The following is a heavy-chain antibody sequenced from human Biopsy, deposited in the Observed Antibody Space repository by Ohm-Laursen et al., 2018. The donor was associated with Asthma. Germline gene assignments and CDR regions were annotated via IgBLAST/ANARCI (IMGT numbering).Heavy chain of an antibody. Sequence: TQTLTLTRTFSGFSLSTSGGGVGWIRQPPGKALEWLGNIYWDDDKRYSPSLQSRLTITRDTPKDQVALTMTNMGPVDTGTYYCVHTLVGLKAFDFWGQGTLVTVSS. CDR1: GFSLSTSGGG. J-gene: IGHJ4*02. CDR3: VHTLVGLKAFDF. CDR2: IYWDDDK. D-gene: IGHD1-26*01. V-gene: IGHV2-5*02.